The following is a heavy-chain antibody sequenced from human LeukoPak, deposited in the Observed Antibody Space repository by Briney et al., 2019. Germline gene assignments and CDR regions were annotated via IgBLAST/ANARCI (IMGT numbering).Heavy chain of an antibody. CDR2: IYYSGST. J-gene: IGHJ4*02. CDR3: ARERRNYYDSSGYYD. D-gene: IGHD3-22*01. CDR1: GGSISSYY. Sequence: SETLSLTCTVSGGSISSYYWSWIRQLPGKGLEWIGYIYYSGSTNYNPSLKSRVTISVDTSKNQFSLKLSSVTAADTAVYYCARERRNYYDSSGYYDWGQGTLVTVSS. V-gene: IGHV4-59*01.